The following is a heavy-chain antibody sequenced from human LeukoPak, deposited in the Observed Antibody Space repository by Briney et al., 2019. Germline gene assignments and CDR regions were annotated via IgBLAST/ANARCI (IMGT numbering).Heavy chain of an antibody. CDR2: INTRRYI. J-gene: IGHJ4*02. Sequence: GGSLRLSCAASGFTLRSYSMNWVRQARGRGGEGVSSINTRRYIYSADSVKGRFTISRDNDKNSVYLQMNSLRAEDTAVYYCAREGGYCYGASCRFFDSWGQGTLLTVSS. CDR1: GFTLRSYS. CDR3: AREGGYCYGASCRFFDS. V-gene: IGHV3-21*01. D-gene: IGHD2-15*01.